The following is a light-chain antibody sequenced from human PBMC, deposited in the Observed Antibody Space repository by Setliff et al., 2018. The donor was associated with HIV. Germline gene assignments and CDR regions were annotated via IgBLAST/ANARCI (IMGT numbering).Light chain of an antibody. J-gene: IGLJ1*01. CDR3: SAWRSSGPLVV. CDR2: QVS. Sequence: QSALTQPASVSGSPGQSITISCTGTSNDVGRYDLVSWYQQHPGKGPKLIIFQVSNRPSGISDRFSGAKSGNTASLTISGLQAEDEAEYHCSAWRSSGPLVVFGTGTKVTVL. V-gene: IGLV2-14*02. CDR1: SNDVGRYDL.